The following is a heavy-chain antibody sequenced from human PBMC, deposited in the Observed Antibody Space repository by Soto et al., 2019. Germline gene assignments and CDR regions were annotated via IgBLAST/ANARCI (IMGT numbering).Heavy chain of an antibody. CDR2: IYYSGST. D-gene: IGHD3-10*01. CDR3: ARDAYYYGSGSYREYGMDV. J-gene: IGHJ6*02. CDR1: GGSISSYY. Sequence: QVQLQESGPGLVKPSETLSLTCTVSGGSISSYYWSWIRQPPGKGLEWIGYIYYSGSTNYNPSLKSRVNISVDTSKNHFSLKLSSVTAADTAVYYCARDAYYYGSGSYREYGMDVWGQGTTVTVSS. V-gene: IGHV4-59*01.